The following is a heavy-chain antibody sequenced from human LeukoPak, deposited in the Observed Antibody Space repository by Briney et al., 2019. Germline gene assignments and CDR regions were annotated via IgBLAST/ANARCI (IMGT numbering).Heavy chain of an antibody. D-gene: IGHD3-16*02. V-gene: IGHV3-23*01. CDR1: GFPFSSYA. CDR3: AKDPCHGSYRYDFSCPYFDY. Sequence: GGSLRLSCAASGFPFSSYAMSWVRQAPGKGLEWVSAISWSGGSTYYADSVKGRFTISRDNSKNTLYLQMNGLRAEDTAIYYCAKDPCHGSYRYDFSCPYFDYWGQGTLVTVSS. J-gene: IGHJ4*02. CDR2: ISWSGGST.